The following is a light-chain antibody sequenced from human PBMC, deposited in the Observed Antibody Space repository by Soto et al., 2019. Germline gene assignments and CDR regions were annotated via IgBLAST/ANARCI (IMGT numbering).Light chain of an antibody. CDR2: GVS. CDR3: QQYSNWGT. V-gene: IGKV3-15*01. J-gene: IGKJ1*01. CDR1: QSVSSN. Sequence: EIVMTQSPATLSVSPGERATLSCRASQSVSSNLAWYQQKPGQTPRLLIYGVSTRATGIPARFSGSGSGTEFTLTISSLQSEDFAVYYCQQYSNWGTFGQGTKVDIK.